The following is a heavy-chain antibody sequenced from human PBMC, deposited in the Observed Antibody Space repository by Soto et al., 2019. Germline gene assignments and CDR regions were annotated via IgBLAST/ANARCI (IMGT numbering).Heavy chain of an antibody. CDR3: ARGQYSSPNRIDV. CDR1: GGSMSSYY. J-gene: IGHJ6*04. D-gene: IGHD6-6*01. V-gene: IGHV4-59*08. CDR2: IYYSGST. Sequence: SETLSLTCTVSGGSMSSYYWSWIRQPPGKGLEWIGYIYYSGSTNYHPSLKSRVTISVDTSKNQFSLKLSSVTAADTAVYYCARGQYSSPNRIDVWGKGTTVTVSS.